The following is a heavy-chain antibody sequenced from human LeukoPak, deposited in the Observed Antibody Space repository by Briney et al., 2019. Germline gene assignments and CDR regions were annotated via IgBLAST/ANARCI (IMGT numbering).Heavy chain of an antibody. CDR1: GDSVSSNSAA. CDR2: TYYRSKWYN. J-gene: IGHJ4*02. V-gene: IGHV6-1*01. Sequence: SQTLSLTCAISGDSVSSNSAAWDWSRQSPSRGLESLGRTYYRSKWYNDYVVSVKSRITINPDTSKNQFSLQLNPVTPEDTAVYSCTRDWGELELRLDYWGQGTLVTVSS. CDR3: TRDWGELELRLDY. D-gene: IGHD1-7*01.